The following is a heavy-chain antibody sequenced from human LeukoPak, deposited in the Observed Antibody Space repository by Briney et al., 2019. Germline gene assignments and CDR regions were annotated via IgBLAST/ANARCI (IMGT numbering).Heavy chain of an antibody. D-gene: IGHD6-19*01. CDR3: AKRPVPATKYYFDY. CDR1: GFTFSNFV. CDR2: ISASGAAT. V-gene: IGHV3-23*01. Sequence: GGSLRLSCAASGFTFSNFVMSWVRQAPGKGLQWVSSISASGAATYYADSVKGRFAISGDNSKNTLYLQMNSLRAEDTAVYYCAKRPVPATKYYFDYWGQGTLVSVSS. J-gene: IGHJ4*02.